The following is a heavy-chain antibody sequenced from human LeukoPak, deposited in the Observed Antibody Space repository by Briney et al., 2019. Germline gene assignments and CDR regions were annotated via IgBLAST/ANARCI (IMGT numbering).Heavy chain of an antibody. CDR3: ARVRERVVRGVIYPSFDY. V-gene: IGHV1-2*02. D-gene: IGHD3-10*01. J-gene: IGHJ4*02. Sequence: GASVKVSCKASGYTFTGYYMHWVRQAPGQGLEWMGWINPNSGGTNYAQKFQGRVTMTRDTSISTAYMELSRLRSDDTAVYYCARVRERVVRGVIYPSFDYWGQGTLVTVSS. CDR1: GYTFTGYY. CDR2: INPNSGGT.